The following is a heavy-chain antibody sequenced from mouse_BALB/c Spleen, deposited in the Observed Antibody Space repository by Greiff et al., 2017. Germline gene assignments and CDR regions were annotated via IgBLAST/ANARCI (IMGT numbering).Heavy chain of an antibody. CDR2: ISSGSSTI. CDR1: GFTFSSFG. Sequence: EVKLVESGGGLVQPGGSRKLSCAASGFTFSSFGMHWVRQAPEKGLEWVAYISSGSSTIYYADTVKGRFTISRDNPKNTLFLQMTSLRSEDTAMYYCARWGYGNYFYAMDYWGQGTSVTVSS. V-gene: IGHV5-17*02. D-gene: IGHD2-1*01. J-gene: IGHJ4*01. CDR3: ARWGYGNYFYAMDY.